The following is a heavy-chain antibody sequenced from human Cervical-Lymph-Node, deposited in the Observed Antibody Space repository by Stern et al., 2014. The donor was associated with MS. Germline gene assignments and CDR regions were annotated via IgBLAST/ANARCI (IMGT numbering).Heavy chain of an antibody. CDR3: ATDRGYCSGGSCYSLDYFDY. CDR2: IIPLLRTA. D-gene: IGHD2-15*01. J-gene: IGHJ4*02. Sequence: VQLEESGAEVKKPGSSVKVSCKASRGTFSNHGITWVRQAPGQGLEWMGGIIPLLRTANSAQRLQGRVTFTADESTTTVYMELSSLRSEDTAVCFCATDRGYCSGGSCYSLDYFDYWGQGTLVIVSS. CDR1: RGTFSNHG. V-gene: IGHV1-69*01.